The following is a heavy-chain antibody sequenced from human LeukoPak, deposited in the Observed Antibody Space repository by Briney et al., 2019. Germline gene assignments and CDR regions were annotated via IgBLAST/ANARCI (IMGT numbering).Heavy chain of an antibody. D-gene: IGHD2-21*01. CDR1: GGSFSGNY. J-gene: IGHJ4*02. V-gene: IGHV4-34*01. Sequence: SETLPLTCAVYGGSFSGNYWCWVRRPPGKGLEWIGEIKHTGRTTYNPSLKSRVSMSLDTSKNEFSLRLKSVTAADTAVYYCVAAQVIGREHWGQGTLVTVSS. CDR3: VAAQVIGREH. CDR2: IKHTGRT.